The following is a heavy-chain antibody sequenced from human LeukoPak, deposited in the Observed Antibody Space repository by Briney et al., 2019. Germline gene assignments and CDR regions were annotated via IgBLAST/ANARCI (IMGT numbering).Heavy chain of an antibody. V-gene: IGHV3-48*04. J-gene: IGHJ4*02. Sequence: PGGSLRLSCATSGFVFGDYSLNWVRQAPEKGLEWISYISHSGSTMYYADSVKGRFTISRDNAKNSLFLQMNSLRAEDTAMYYCATDSRSCRYWGQGTLATVSS. CDR3: ATDSRSCRY. CDR2: ISHSGSTM. CDR1: GFVFGDYS.